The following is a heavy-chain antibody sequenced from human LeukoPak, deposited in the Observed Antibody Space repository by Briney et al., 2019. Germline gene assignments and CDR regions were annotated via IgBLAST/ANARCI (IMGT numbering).Heavy chain of an antibody. CDR1: VGTLSIYA. CDR2: ISAYNGNT. D-gene: IGHD5-18*01. Sequence: ASVKVSCKASVGTLSIYAISWGRDTPGQGLEWVWWISAYNGNTNYAQKLQGRVTMTTDTSTSTAYMELRSLRSDDTAVYYCARFVGYSYDKTGFFDYWGQGTLVTVSS. V-gene: IGHV1-18*01. CDR3: ARFVGYSYDKTGFFDY. J-gene: IGHJ4*02.